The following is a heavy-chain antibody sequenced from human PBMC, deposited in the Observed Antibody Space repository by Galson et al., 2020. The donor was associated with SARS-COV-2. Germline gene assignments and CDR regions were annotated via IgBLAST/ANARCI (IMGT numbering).Heavy chain of an antibody. CDR2: IWYDGSNK. V-gene: IGHV3-33*01. D-gene: IGHD3-16*02. Sequence: SCAASGFTFSSYGMHWVRQAPGKGLEWVAVIWYDGSNKYYADSVKGRFTISRDNSKNTLYLQMNSLRAEDTAVYYCARAEMYYDYVWGSYRYYAFDIWGQGTMVTVSS. CDR3: ARAEMYYDYVWGSYRYYAFDI. CDR1: GFTFSSYG. J-gene: IGHJ3*02.